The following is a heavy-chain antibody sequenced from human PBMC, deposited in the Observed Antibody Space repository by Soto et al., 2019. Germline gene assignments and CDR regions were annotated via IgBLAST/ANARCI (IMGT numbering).Heavy chain of an antibody. D-gene: IGHD6-19*01. V-gene: IGHV3-30-3*02. CDR2: TSSDGSNK. J-gene: IGHJ3*02. CDR3: AKKSGSSGRADAFDI. CDR1: GFTFSSFA. Sequence: QVQLVESGGGVVQPGRSLRLSCAASGFTFSSFAMHWVRQAPGKGLEWVAVTSSDGSNKYYADSVKGRFTISRDNSKNTLYLQRNSLRADDTAVYYCAKKSGSSGRADAFDIWGQGTMVTVSA.